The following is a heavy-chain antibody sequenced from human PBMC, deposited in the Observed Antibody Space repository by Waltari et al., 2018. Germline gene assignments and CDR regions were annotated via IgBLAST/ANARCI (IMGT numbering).Heavy chain of an antibody. Sequence: QVQLVQSGAEVKKPGSSVKVSCKASGGTFSSYTISWVRQAPGPGLEWMGRIIPILGIANYAQKFQGRVTITADKSTSTAYMELSSLRSEDTAVYYCARDWAQYSSSSRPHYFDYWGQGTLVTVSS. V-gene: IGHV1-69*08. CDR3: ARDWAQYSSSSRPHYFDY. CDR1: GGTFSSYT. CDR2: IIPILGIA. D-gene: IGHD6-13*01. J-gene: IGHJ4*02.